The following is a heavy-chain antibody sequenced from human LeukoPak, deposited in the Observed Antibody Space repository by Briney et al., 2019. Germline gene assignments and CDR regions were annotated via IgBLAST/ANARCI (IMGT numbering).Heavy chain of an antibody. CDR2: IGISSTTI. CDR1: GFTFSSYT. D-gene: IGHD6-25*01. CDR3: ARFAAGGSYYYYMDV. V-gene: IGHV3-48*01. J-gene: IGHJ6*03. Sequence: GGSLRLSCAASGFTFSSYTMNWVRQPPGKGLEWVSNIGISSTTIYYADSVKGRFTISRDNAKNSLYLQTNSLRADDTAVYYCARFAAGGSYYYYMDVWGKGTTVTVSS.